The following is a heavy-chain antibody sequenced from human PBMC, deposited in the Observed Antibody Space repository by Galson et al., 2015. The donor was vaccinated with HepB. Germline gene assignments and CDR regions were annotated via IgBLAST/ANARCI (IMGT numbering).Heavy chain of an antibody. CDR2: VKQDGSEK. D-gene: IGHD3-10*01. Sequence: SLRLSCAASGFTFSSYWMSWVRQAPGRGLQWVANVKQDGSEKYYVDSMKGRFTISRDNAKDSLYLQMNSLRAEDTAVYYCASLTANYYGSGSPHFDHWGQGTLVTVSS. V-gene: IGHV3-7*03. CDR3: ASLTANYYGSGSPHFDH. CDR1: GFTFSSYW. J-gene: IGHJ4*02.